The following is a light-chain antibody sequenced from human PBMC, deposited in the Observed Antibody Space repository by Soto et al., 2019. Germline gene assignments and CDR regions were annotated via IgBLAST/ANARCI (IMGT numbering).Light chain of an antibody. CDR2: LEGSGSY. CDR1: SGHSNYV. J-gene: IGLJ3*02. CDR3: ETWDSNTRV. Sequence: QSVLTQSSSASASLGSSVKLTCTLSSGHSNYVIAWHQRRPGKAPRYLMKLEGSGSYNKGSGVPDRFSGSSSGADRYLTISDRLFEDEADYYCETWDSNTRVFGGGTKLTVL. V-gene: IGLV4-60*02.